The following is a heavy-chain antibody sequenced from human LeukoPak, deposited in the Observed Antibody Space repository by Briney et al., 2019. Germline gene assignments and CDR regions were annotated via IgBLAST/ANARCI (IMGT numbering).Heavy chain of an antibody. V-gene: IGHV3-23*01. CDR2: ISGSGGST. CDR3: ARNYYDSSGYEYYFDY. J-gene: IGHJ4*02. CDR1: GFTFNRNV. D-gene: IGHD3-22*01. Sequence: GGSLRLSCATSGFTFNRNVMSWVRQAPGKGLEWVSAISGSGGSTYYADSVKGRFTISRDNSKNTLYLQMNSLRAEDTAVYYCARNYYDSSGYEYYFDYWGQGTLVTVSS.